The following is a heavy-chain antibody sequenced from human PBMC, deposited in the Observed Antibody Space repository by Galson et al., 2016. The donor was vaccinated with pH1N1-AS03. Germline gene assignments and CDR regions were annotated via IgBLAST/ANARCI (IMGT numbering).Heavy chain of an antibody. CDR3: ARPTVPGGEVDLY. D-gene: IGHD3-16*01. J-gene: IGHJ4*02. CDR1: GFTFSAYS. V-gene: IGHV3-48*01. Sequence: SLRLSCAASGFTFSAYSMNWFRQAPGKGLEWISDSVRGRFTISRDNAKDSLYLQLNSLRADDTAIYYCARPTVPGGEVDLYWGQGTLVTVSS.